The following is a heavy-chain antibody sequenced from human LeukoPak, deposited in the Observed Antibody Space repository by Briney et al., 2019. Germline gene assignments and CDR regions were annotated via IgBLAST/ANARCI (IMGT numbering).Heavy chain of an antibody. J-gene: IGHJ4*02. D-gene: IGHD3-22*01. Sequence: GGSLRLSCEGSGFTFSDYSMTWVRQAPGEGLEWLSYITSTSDTIYYADSVRGRFTSSRDNGKNSAYLQMNSLRADDTAVYYCARSSGYLYFDYWGQGALVTVSS. CDR2: ITSTSDTI. CDR1: GFTFSDYS. V-gene: IGHV3-48*01. CDR3: ARSSGYLYFDY.